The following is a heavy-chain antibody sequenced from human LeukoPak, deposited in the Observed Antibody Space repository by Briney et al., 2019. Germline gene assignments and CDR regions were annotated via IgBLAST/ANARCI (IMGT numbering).Heavy chain of an antibody. Sequence: SVKVSCRASGGTFSSYAISWVRQAPGQGLEWMGRIIPILGIANYAQKFQGRVTITADKSTSTAYMELSSLRSEDTAVYYCARDPSSGSYYNRPYYYGMDVWGQGTTVTVSS. CDR2: IIPILGIA. CDR3: ARDPSSGSYYNRPYYYGMDV. V-gene: IGHV1-69*04. D-gene: IGHD3-10*01. J-gene: IGHJ6*02. CDR1: GGTFSSYA.